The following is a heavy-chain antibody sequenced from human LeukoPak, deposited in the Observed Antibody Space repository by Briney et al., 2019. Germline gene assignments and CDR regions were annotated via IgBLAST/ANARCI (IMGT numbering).Heavy chain of an antibody. CDR3: ARNRGSEVDY. D-gene: IGHD2-15*01. CDR2: INNIGTTI. Sequence: VGSLRLSCAASGFSFSSYEMNWVRQAPGKGPEWISYINNIGTTIYYADSVKGRFTVSRDNAKSSLYLQTSSLRVEDTAVYYCARNRGSEVDYWGQGTLVTVSS. J-gene: IGHJ4*02. V-gene: IGHV3-48*03. CDR1: GFSFSSYE.